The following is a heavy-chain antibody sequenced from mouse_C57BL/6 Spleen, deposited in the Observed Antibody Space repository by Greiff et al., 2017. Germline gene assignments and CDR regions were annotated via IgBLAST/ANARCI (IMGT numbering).Heavy chain of an antibody. CDR3: ARVGKLTGTTGDAMDY. Sequence: VQLVESGPVLVKPGPSVKISCKASGFTFTDYYMHWVKPSHGKSLEWIGLVYPYNGGTSYNQQFKGKATLTVDTSSSTAYMELNSLTSEDSAVYYCARVGKLTGTTGDAMDYWGQGTSVTVSS. D-gene: IGHD4-1*01. CDR1: GFTFTDYY. J-gene: IGHJ4*01. V-gene: IGHV1-36*01. CDR2: VYPYNGGT.